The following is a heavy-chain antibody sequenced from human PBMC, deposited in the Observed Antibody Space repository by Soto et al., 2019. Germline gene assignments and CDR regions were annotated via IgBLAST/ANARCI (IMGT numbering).Heavy chain of an antibody. D-gene: IGHD3-22*01. CDR3: AKQAIYYDSSGHYYYYGMDV. CDR2: IIPIFGTA. Sequence: QVQLVQSGAEVKKPGSSVKVSCKASGGTFSSYAISWVRQAPGQGLEWMGGIIPIFGTANYAQKFQGRVTITADESTSTAYMELSSLRSEDTAVYYCAKQAIYYDSSGHYYYYGMDVWGQGTTVTVSS. V-gene: IGHV1-69*01. J-gene: IGHJ6*02. CDR1: GGTFSSYA.